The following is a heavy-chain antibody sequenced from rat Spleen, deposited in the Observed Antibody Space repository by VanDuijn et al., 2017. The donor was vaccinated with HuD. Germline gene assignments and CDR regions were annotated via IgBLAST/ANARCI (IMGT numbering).Heavy chain of an antibody. J-gene: IGHJ2*01. CDR1: GFTFSDYN. D-gene: IGHD1-9*01. Sequence: EVQLVESGGGLVQPGRSLKLSCAASGFTFSDYNMAWVRQAPKKGLEWVATISYDGSSTYYPDSVQGRFTISRHNAKSTLYLQMDSLRSEDTATYYCVRHGYTRYYFDYWGQGVMVTVSS. V-gene: IGHV5-7*01. CDR3: VRHGYTRYYFDY. CDR2: ISYDGSST.